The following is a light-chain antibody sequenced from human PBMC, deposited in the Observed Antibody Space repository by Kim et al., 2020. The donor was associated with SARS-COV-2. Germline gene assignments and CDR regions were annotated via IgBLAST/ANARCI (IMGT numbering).Light chain of an antibody. J-gene: IGKJ4*01. CDR1: QDISSW. CDR3: QRADSFPLG. V-gene: IGKV1-12*01. Sequence: DIQMTQSPSSVSASVGDRVTITCRASQDISSWLAWYQQKPGKAPKLLISAASRLQSGVPSRFSGSGSGTDFTLTISSLQPEDFASYYWQRADSFPLGFGGGTKVDIK. CDR2: AAS.